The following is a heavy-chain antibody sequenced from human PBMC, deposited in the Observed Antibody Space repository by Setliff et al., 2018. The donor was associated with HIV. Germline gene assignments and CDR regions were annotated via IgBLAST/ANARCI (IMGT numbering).Heavy chain of an antibody. CDR2: ISANGGST. CDR1: GFTFSSYA. CDR3: AKVPFVSSNYY. D-gene: IGHD6-13*01. J-gene: IGHJ4*02. V-gene: IGHV3-23*01. Sequence: PGGSLRLSCAASGFTFSSYAMSWVRQAPGKGLEWVSGISANGGSTYYADSVRGRFTISRDNSKNTVYLQMNSLRAEDTAVYYCAKVPFVSSNYYWGQGTLVTVSS.